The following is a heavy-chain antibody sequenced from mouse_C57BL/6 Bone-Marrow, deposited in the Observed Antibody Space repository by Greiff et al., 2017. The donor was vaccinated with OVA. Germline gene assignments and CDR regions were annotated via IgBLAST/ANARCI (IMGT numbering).Heavy chain of an antibody. D-gene: IGHD2-2*01. J-gene: IGHJ1*03. CDR2: ISSGGDYI. CDR3: TRERWGYDGYFDV. V-gene: IGHV5-9-1*02. CDR1: GFTFSSYA. Sequence: EVQVVESGEGLVKPGGSLKLSCAASGFTFSSYAMSWVRQTPEKRLEWVAYISSGGDYIYYAATVKGRFTISRDNARNTLYLQMSSLKSEDTAMYYCTRERWGYDGYFDVWGTGTTVTVSS.